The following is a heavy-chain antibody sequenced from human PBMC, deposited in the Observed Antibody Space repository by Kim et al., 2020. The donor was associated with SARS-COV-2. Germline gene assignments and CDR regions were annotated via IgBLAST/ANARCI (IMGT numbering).Heavy chain of an antibody. CDR2: IIPIFGTA. D-gene: IGHD5-18*01. CDR1: GGTFSSYA. V-gene: IGHV1-69*13. J-gene: IGHJ3*02. CDR3: ARGGSYSSVGAFDI. Sequence: SVKVSCKASGGTFSSYAISWVRQAPGQGLEWMGGIIPIFGTANYAQKFQGRVTITADESTSTAYMELSSLRSEDTAVYYCARGGSYSSVGAFDIWGQGTMVTVSS.